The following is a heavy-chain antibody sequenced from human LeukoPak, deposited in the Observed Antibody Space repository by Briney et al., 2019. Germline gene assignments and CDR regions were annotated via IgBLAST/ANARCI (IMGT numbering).Heavy chain of an antibody. V-gene: IGHV3-23*01. D-gene: IGHD3-10*01. CDR1: GFTFSSYA. CDR2: ISGSGGST. CDR3: AKVPLLWFGDSNWFDP. Sequence: GGSLRLSCAASGFTFSSYAMSWVRQAPGKGLEWVSAISGSGGSTYYADSVKGRFTISRDNSKNTLYPQMNSLRAEDTAVYYCAKVPLLWFGDSNWFDPWGQGTLVTVSS. J-gene: IGHJ5*02.